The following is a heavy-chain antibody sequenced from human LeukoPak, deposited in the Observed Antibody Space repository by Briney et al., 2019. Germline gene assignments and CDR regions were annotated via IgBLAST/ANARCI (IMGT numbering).Heavy chain of an antibody. V-gene: IGHV3-30-3*01. D-gene: IGHD2-21*01. CDR1: GFTFSSYA. J-gene: IGHJ5*02. CDR2: ISYDGSNK. Sequence: GGSLRLSCAASGFTFSSYAMHWVRQAPGKGLEWVAVISYDGSNKYYADSVKGRFTISRDSSRNTLYLQMNSLRAEDTAVYYCARGRHRDWFDPWGQGTLVTVSS. CDR3: ARGRHRDWFDP.